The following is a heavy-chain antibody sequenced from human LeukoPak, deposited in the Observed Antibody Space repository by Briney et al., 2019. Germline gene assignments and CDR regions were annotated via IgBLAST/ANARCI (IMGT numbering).Heavy chain of an antibody. CDR3: TGSFGQLTFFDY. Sequence: PGGSLRLSCAASGFTFSDYYMSWIRQAPGKGLEWVGFIRSKTFGGTTEYAASVKGRFTISRDDSKSIAYLQINSLKTEDTAVYYCTGSFGQLTFFDYWGQGTLVTVSS. V-gene: IGHV3-49*03. CDR1: GFTFSDYY. CDR2: IRSKTFGGTT. J-gene: IGHJ4*02. D-gene: IGHD3-10*01.